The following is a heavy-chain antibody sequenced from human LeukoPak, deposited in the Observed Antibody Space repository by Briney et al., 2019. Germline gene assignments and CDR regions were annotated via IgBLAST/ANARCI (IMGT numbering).Heavy chain of an antibody. V-gene: IGHV4-59*12. CDR2: IYYTGST. Sequence: SETLFLTCTVSGGSISRDYWSWIRQPPGKGLEWIGYIYYTGSTNYNPSLKSRVTISVDTSKNQFSLKLSSVTAADTAVYYCAREPVLGDYAWYFDLWGRGTLVTVSS. D-gene: IGHD3-16*01. CDR1: GGSISRDY. J-gene: IGHJ2*01. CDR3: AREPVLGDYAWYFDL.